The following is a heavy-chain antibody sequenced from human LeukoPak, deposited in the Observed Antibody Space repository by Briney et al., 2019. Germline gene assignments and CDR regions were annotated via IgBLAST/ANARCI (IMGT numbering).Heavy chain of an antibody. Sequence: GSLRLSCAASGVSFSTYGMCWVRQGPRKRLEWVSGISGNGDNTYYADSVKGRSSISRDNSKNTLYLQVDSLRAEDTAVYHCAKTNGYYDYWGRGTLVTVSS. V-gene: IGHV3-23*01. D-gene: IGHD3-22*01. CDR1: GVSFSTYG. J-gene: IGHJ4*02. CDR2: ISGNGDNT. CDR3: AKTNGYYDY.